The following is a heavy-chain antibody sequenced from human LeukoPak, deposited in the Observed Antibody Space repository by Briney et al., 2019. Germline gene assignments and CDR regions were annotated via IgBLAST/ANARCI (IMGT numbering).Heavy chain of an antibody. CDR3: AKGLQYYYYYMDV. CDR2: IRYDGSNK. CDR1: GFTFSSYG. V-gene: IGHV3-30*02. J-gene: IGHJ6*03. Sequence: GGSLRLSCAASGFTFSSYGMHWVRQAPGKGLEWVAFIRYDGSNKYYADSVKGRFTISRDNFKNTLYLQMNSLRAEDTAVYYCAKGLQYYYYYMDVWGKGTTVTVSS.